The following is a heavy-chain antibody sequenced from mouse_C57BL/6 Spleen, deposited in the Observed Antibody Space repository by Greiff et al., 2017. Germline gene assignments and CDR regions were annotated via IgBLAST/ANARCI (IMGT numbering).Heavy chain of an antibody. CDR3: ERGGSSVYFGG. J-gene: IGHJ2*01. V-gene: IGHV1-42*01. Sequence: VQLQQSGPELVKPGASVKISCKASGYSFTGYYMNWVKQSPEKSLEWIGEINPSTGGTTYNQKFKAKATLTVDKSSSTAYMQLKSLTSEDSAVYYFERGGSSVYFGGRGQGTTLTVA. D-gene: IGHD1-1*01. CDR2: INPSTGGT. CDR1: GYSFTGYY.